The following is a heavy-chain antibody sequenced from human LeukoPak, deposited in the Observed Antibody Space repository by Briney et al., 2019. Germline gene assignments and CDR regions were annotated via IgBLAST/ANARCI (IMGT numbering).Heavy chain of an antibody. V-gene: IGHV3-49*04. Sequence: GRSLRLSCTASGFTFGDYVMSWVRQAPGKGLEWVGFIRSKAYGGTTEYAASVKGRFIISRDDSKTIAYLQMNSLKSEDTAVYYCTTGSATGTGSGYWGQGTLVTVSS. CDR1: GFTFGDYV. CDR2: IRSKAYGGTT. J-gene: IGHJ4*02. CDR3: TTGSATGTGSGY. D-gene: IGHD6-13*01.